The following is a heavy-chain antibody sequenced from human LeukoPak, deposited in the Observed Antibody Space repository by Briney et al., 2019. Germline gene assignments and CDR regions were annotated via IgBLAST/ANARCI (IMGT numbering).Heavy chain of an antibody. J-gene: IGHJ4*02. D-gene: IGHD6-19*01. V-gene: IGHV3-30*02. Sequence: GGSLRLSCAASGFTFSNYGMHWVRQAPGKGLEWVAFIRFDESRTFYGDSVKGRFIVSRDNSENTLFLHMHSLRPEDTAVYYCAKALVLTVAGTYYVDHWGQGTLVTVSS. CDR3: AKALVLTVAGTYYVDH. CDR2: IRFDESRT. CDR1: GFTFSNYG.